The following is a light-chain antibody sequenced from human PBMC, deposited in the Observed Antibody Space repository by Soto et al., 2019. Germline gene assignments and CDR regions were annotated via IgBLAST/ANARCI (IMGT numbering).Light chain of an antibody. V-gene: IGLV1-51*01. Sequence: SVLTQPPSVSAAPGHKVTISYSGSSSNIWGNSVSLYQQLPVTAPKLLIYDDNKRPSRIPDRFSVSKSANTASLTISGLQVADEADYFCCSHEGGYTYLFRTGTKVTVL. J-gene: IGLJ1*01. CDR2: DDN. CDR3: CSHEGGYTYL. CDR1: SSNIWGNS.